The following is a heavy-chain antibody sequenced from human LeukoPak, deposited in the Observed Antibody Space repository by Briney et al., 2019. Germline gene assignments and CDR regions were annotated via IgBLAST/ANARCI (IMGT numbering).Heavy chain of an antibody. J-gene: IGHJ4*02. Sequence: GGSLRLSCAASGFTFSSYAMTWVRQAPGKGLEWVSGISASGGITYYADSVKGRLTVSRDNSKNTLYLQMNSLRAEDTAVYSCAKDLFLGLYDSSGYYVRARNAFDYWGQGTLVTVSS. CDR1: GFTFSSYA. V-gene: IGHV3-23*01. CDR3: AKDLFLGLYDSSGYYVRARNAFDY. CDR2: ISASGGIT. D-gene: IGHD3-22*01.